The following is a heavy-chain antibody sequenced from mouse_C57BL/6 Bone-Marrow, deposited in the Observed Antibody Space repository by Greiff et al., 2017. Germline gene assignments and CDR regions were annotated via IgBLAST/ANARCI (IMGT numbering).Heavy chain of an antibody. CDR3: TTYYCGSSVFDY. CDR1: GFNFKDDY. Sequence: EVQLMESGAELVRPGASVKLSCTASGFNFKDDYMHWVKQRPEQGLEWIGWIDPENGDTEYASKFQGKATITADTSSNTAYLQLSSLTSEDTAVYYCTTYYCGSSVFDYWGQGTTLTVSS. D-gene: IGHD1-1*01. V-gene: IGHV14-4*01. CDR2: IDPENGDT. J-gene: IGHJ2*01.